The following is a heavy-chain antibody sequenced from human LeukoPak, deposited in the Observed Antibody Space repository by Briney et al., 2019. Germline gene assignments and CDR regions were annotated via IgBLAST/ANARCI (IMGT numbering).Heavy chain of an antibody. Sequence: GGSLRLSCAASGFTFSSYWMHWVRQAPGKGLEWVSSITSSSSYIYYADSVKGQFTISRDNAKNSLYLQLNSLRAEDTALYYCARGASGSYYTLFDSWGQGTLVTVSS. J-gene: IGHJ4*02. CDR1: GFTFSSYW. CDR3: ARGASGSYYTLFDS. CDR2: ITSSSSYI. V-gene: IGHV3-21*01. D-gene: IGHD1-26*01.